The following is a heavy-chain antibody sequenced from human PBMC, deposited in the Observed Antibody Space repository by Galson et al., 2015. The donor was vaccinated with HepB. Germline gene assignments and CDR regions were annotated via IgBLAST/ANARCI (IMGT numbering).Heavy chain of an antibody. CDR2: LNPNSGGT. D-gene: IGHD5-18*01. V-gene: IGHV1-2*06. CDR3: ASPGRDTANRFVNY. J-gene: IGHJ4*02. Sequence: SVKVSCKASGYTFTCYYMHWVRQAPGQGLEWMGRLNPNSGGTNYAAKFQGRVTMTSDTPINTAYMGLSSLKSDDTAFYFCASPGRDTANRFVNYWGQGTLVTVSS. CDR1: GYTFTCYY.